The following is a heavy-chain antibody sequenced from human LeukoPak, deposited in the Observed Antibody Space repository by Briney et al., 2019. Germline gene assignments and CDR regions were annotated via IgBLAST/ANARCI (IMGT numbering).Heavy chain of an antibody. D-gene: IGHD5-18*01. V-gene: IGHV4-34*01. CDR3: ARYKGSRGYSYGNYYYYYMDV. CDR1: GGSFSGYY. CDR2: MSHSGST. J-gene: IGHJ6*03. Sequence: SETLSLTCAVYGGSFSGYYWSWIRQPPGKGLEWIGEMSHSGSTNYNPSLKSRVTISVDTSKNRFSMKLSSVTAADTAVYYCARYKGSRGYSYGNYYYYYMDVWGKGTTVTVSS.